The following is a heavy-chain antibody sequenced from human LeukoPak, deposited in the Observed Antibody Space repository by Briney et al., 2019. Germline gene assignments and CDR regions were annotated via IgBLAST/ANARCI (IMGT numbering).Heavy chain of an antibody. Sequence: SETLSLTCTVSGGSISSYYWSWIRQPAGKGLEWIGRIYTSGSTNYNPSLTSRVTMSVDTSKNQFSLKLSSVTAADTAVYYCARDWGGRATSDFGDYYYYYYMDVWGKGTTVTISS. CDR3: ARDWGGRATSDFGDYYYYYYMDV. J-gene: IGHJ6*03. CDR1: GGSISSYY. CDR2: IYTSGST. V-gene: IGHV4-4*07. D-gene: IGHD3-16*01.